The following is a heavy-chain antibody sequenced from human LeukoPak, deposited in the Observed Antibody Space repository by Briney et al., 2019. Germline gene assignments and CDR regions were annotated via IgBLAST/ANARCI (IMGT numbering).Heavy chain of an antibody. CDR3: ARRPAYYSDGGGAQYYFDY. J-gene: IGHJ4*02. V-gene: IGHV4-39*01. CDR2: IYYSGST. Sequence: SGTLSLTCTVSGGSMRSSSYYWGWIRQPPGKGLEWIGSIYYSGSTYYNPSLKSRVTISVDTSKNQFSLKLSSVTAVDTAVYYCARRPAYYSDGGGAQYYFDYWGQGTLVTVSS. D-gene: IGHD3-22*01. CDR1: GGSMRSSSYY.